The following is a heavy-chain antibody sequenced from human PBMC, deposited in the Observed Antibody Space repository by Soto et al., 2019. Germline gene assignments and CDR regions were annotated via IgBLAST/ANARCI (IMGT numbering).Heavy chain of an antibody. D-gene: IGHD3-3*01. CDR2: MSYDGSNK. Sequence: GGSLRLSCAASGFTFSTYTMHWVRQAPGKGLEWVAVMSYDGSNKYYADSVKGRFTVSRDNSKNTLYLQMNSLRAKDTAVYYCARTGGAYYDFWSGPRSTYYYYSMDVWGQGTTVTVSS. V-gene: IGHV3-30-3*01. CDR3: ARTGGAYYDFWSGPRSTYYYYSMDV. CDR1: GFTFSTYT. J-gene: IGHJ6*02.